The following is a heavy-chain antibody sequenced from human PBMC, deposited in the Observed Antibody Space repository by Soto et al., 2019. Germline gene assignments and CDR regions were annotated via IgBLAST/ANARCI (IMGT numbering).Heavy chain of an antibody. CDR3: AHRVLRTVFGLVTTTAIYFDF. CDR1: GFSLTTSGVG. D-gene: IGHD3-3*01. J-gene: IGHJ4*02. V-gene: IGHV2-5*02. Sequence: QITLNESGPPVVRPTETLTLTCRFSGFSLTTSGVGVGWIRQSPGTAPEWRALIYWDDDKRYSASLKSRLTITKDTSKHQVVLTVSDLDPTDTATYYCAHRVLRTVFGLVTTTAIYFDFWGQGTPVAVSS. CDR2: IYWDDDK.